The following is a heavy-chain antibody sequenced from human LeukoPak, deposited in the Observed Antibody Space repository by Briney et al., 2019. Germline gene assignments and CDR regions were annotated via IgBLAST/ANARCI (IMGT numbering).Heavy chain of an antibody. V-gene: IGHV3-53*01. D-gene: IGHD6-13*01. J-gene: IGHJ3*02. CDR3: ARVKLSSSSWYKWSAFDI. CDR2: IYSGGST. CDR1: GFTVSSNY. Sequence: GGSLRLSCAASGFTVSSNYMSWVRQAPGKGLEWVSVIYSGGSTYYADSVKGRFTISRDNSKNTLYLQMNSLRAEDTAVYYCARVKLSSSSWYKWSAFDIWGQGTMVTVSS.